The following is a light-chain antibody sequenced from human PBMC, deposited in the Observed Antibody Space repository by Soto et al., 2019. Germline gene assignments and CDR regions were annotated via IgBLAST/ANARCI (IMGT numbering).Light chain of an antibody. J-gene: IGKJ4*01. CDR3: QHYNNWPPLT. CDR1: QSVSSN. V-gene: IGKV3-15*01. Sequence: EILMTQSPATLSVSPGERATLSCSASQSVSSNLAWYQQKPGQAPRLLIYDASTRTTGVPARFSGSGSGTEFTLTINSLQSEDFAVYYCQHYNNWPPLTFGGGTKVEIK. CDR2: DAS.